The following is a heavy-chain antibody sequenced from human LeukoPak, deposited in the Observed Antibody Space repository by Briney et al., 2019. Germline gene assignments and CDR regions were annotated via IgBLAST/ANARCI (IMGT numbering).Heavy chain of an antibody. J-gene: IGHJ6*02. CDR1: GGSISGYY. CDR2: IYYSVSS. V-gene: IGHV4-59*01. Sequence: SETLSLTCTVSGGSISGYYWSWIRQSPGKRLEWIGFIYYSVSSNYNPSLKSRVTISVDTSKNQFSLKLSSLTAADTAVYYCARHVHCSGGSCYRYGMDVWGQGTTVTVSS. D-gene: IGHD2-15*01. CDR3: ARHVHCSGGSCYRYGMDV.